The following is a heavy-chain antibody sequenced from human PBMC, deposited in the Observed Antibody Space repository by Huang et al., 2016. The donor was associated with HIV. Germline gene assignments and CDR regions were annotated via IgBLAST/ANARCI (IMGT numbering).Heavy chain of an antibody. CDR2: FDPEIGET. CDR1: EYTLTELS. D-gene: IGHD3-9*01. Sequence: QVQLVQSRAEVKKPGASVKVSCKVSEYTLTELSIHWGRQTTGKGREGMGGFDPEIGETSDAQKVQGRVTMTEDTSTETAFMELSGLRPEDTAVYYCATGFDVFFDFWGQGTLVTVSS. CDR3: ATGFDVFFDF. V-gene: IGHV1-24*01. J-gene: IGHJ4*02.